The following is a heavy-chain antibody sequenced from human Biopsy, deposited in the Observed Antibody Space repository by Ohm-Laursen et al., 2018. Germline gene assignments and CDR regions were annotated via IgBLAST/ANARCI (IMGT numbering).Heavy chain of an antibody. V-gene: IGHV4-59*11. D-gene: IGHD4-23*01. J-gene: IGHJ4*02. Sequence: GTLSLTCTVSGGSFTGHYWSWIRQPPGKGLVWIGHISYTGYTSYNASLKSRVTISVDTSRNHFSLRLSSLTAADTAVYYCARGSNDFGGLYFHRWGQGTLLTVSS. CDR2: ISYTGYT. CDR1: GGSFTGHY. CDR3: ARGSNDFGGLYFHR.